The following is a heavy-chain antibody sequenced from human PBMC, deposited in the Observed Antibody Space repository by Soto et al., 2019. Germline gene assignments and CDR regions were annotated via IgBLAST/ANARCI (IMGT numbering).Heavy chain of an antibody. CDR3: ARDSGTAWYYYYGMDV. Sequence: GGSLRLSCAASGFTFSSYGMHWVRQAPGKGLEWVAVIWYDGSNKYYADSVKGRLTISRDNSKNTLYLQMNSLRAEDTAVYYCARDSGTAWYYYYGMDVWGQGTTVTVSS. D-gene: IGHD5-18*01. CDR1: GFTFSSYG. V-gene: IGHV3-33*08. CDR2: IWYDGSNK. J-gene: IGHJ6*02.